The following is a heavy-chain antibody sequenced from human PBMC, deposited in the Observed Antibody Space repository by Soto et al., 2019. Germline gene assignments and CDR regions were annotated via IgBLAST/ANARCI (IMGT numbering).Heavy chain of an antibody. D-gene: IGHD4-17*01. CDR2: ITPSSGST. Sequence: QVQLVQSGAEVKNPGASVKVSCKASGYTFTTYYMHWLRQARGQGLEWMGIITPSSGSTRYEQTVQDRVTMTRDTSTSTVYMELSSLRSEDTAVYYCAGAVSTKTAPIDYWGQGTLVTVSS. J-gene: IGHJ4*02. V-gene: IGHV1-46*01. CDR3: AGAVSTKTAPIDY. CDR1: GYTFTTYY.